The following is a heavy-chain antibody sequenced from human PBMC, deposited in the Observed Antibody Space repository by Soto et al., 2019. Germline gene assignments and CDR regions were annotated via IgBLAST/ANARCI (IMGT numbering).Heavy chain of an antibody. J-gene: IGHJ4*02. CDR1: GGSISSGDYY. V-gene: IGHV4-30-4*02. CDR2: IYYSGST. CDR3: ARANWYSEY. Sequence: SETLSLTCTVSGGSISSGDYYWSWIRQPPGKGLEWIGYIYYSGSTYYNPSLKSRVTMSVDTSKNQFSLNLTSLTAADTAIYYCARANWYSEYWGQGTLVTVSS. D-gene: IGHD7-27*01.